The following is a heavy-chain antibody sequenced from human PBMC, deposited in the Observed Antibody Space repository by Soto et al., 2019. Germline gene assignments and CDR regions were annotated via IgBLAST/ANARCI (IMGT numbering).Heavy chain of an antibody. CDR2: INPSGGST. CDR3: AREMTTDCSSTSCYFS. V-gene: IGHV1-46*03. J-gene: IGHJ4*02. D-gene: IGHD2-2*01. Sequence: ASVKVSCKASGYTFTSYYMHWVRHAPGQGLEWMGIINPSGGSTSYAQKFQGRVTMTRDTSTSTVYMELSSLRSEDTAVYYCAREMTTDCSSTSCYFSWGQGTLVTVSS. CDR1: GYTFTSYY.